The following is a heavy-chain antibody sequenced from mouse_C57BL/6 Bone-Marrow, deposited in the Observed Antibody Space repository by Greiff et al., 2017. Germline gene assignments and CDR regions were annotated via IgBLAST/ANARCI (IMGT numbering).Heavy chain of an antibody. CDR3: ARDSSGYVRYFDY. CDR1: GFTFSDYY. J-gene: IGHJ2*01. V-gene: IGHV5-16*01. D-gene: IGHD3-2*02. Sequence: EVKLMESEGGLVQPGSSMKLSCTASGFTFSDYYMAWVRQVPEKGLEWVANINYDGSSTYYLDSLKSRFIISRDNAKNILYLQMSSLKSEDTATYYCARDSSGYVRYFDYWGQGTTLTVSS. CDR2: INYDGSST.